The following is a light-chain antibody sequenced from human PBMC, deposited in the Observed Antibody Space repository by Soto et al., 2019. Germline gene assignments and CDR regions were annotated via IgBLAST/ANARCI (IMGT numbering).Light chain of an antibody. CDR1: QDISNY. V-gene: IGKV1-33*01. CDR2: DAS. CDR3: QQYDNLLTT. J-gene: IGKJ1*01. Sequence: DIQMTQSPSSLSASVGDRVTITCQASQDISNYLNWYQQKPGKAPKLLIYDASNLETGVPSRFSGSGSGTDFTSTISSLQPEDIATYYCQQYDNLLTTFGQGTKVEIK.